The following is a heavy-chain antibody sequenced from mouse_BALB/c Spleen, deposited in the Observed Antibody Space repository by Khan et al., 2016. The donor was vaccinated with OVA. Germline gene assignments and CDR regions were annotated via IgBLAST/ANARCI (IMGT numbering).Heavy chain of an antibody. CDR2: INTGGAYT. J-gene: IGHJ3*01. Sequence: EVELVESGGDFVRPGGSPKISCAASGFTFSTYGMSWVRQTPDKRLEWVATINTGGAYTYYPDTVKGRFTISRDNAKNTLYLQLSSLKSEDTAIYYCARLAYYYNSEGFAYWGRGTLVTVSA. CDR3: ARLAYYYNSEGFAY. D-gene: IGHD1-1*01. CDR1: GFTFSTYG. V-gene: IGHV5-6*01.